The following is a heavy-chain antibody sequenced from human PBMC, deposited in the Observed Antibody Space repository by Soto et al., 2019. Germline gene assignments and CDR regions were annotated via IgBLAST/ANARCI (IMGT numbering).Heavy chain of an antibody. CDR3: ARVLSQWQVPDFDY. V-gene: IGHV1-18*01. Sequence: QVQLVRSGAEGKKPGPSVKVSCKASGYTFTNYGISWVGQAPGQGLGWMGGFSAYNGNTNYAKKLQGRVTMTTDTPTSTAYMELRSLRSDDTAVYYGARVLSQWQVPDFDYWGQGTLVTVSS. J-gene: IGHJ4*02. D-gene: IGHD6-19*01. CDR1: GYTFTNYG. CDR2: FSAYNGNT.